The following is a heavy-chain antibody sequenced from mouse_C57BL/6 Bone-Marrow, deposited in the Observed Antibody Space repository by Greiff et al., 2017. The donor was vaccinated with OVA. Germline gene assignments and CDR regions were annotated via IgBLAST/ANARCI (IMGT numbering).Heavy chain of an antibody. V-gene: IGHV1-9*01. D-gene: IGHD2-12*01. J-gene: IGHJ4*01. CDR3: ARVLYDLYAMDY. CDR2: ILPGSGRT. Sequence: VQLQQSGAALMKPGASVKLSCKATGYTFTGYWIAWVQQRPGHGLEWIGAILPGSGRTNYNEKFKGKATFTADTSSNTAFMQRSSLTTEDSAIYYCARVLYDLYAMDYWGQGTSVTVSS. CDR1: GYTFTGYW.